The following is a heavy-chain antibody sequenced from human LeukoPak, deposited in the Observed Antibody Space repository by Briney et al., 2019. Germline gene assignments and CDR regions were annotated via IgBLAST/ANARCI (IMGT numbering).Heavy chain of an antibody. CDR3: AREGYYDGVKGYFDY. V-gene: IGHV3-23*01. Sequence: GGPLRLSCAASGFTFSSYAMSWVRQAPGKGLEWVSTISASGGSTYYADSVKGRFTISRDDSKNTLYLQLNSLRAEDTAVYSCAREGYYDGVKGYFDYWGQGTLVTVSS. D-gene: IGHD3-22*01. CDR1: GFTFSSYA. CDR2: ISASGGST. J-gene: IGHJ4*02.